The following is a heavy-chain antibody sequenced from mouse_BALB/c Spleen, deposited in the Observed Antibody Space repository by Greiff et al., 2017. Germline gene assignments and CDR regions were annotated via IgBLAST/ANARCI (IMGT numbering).Heavy chain of an antibody. CDR3: ARAELRGFAY. D-gene: IGHD4-1*01. J-gene: IGHJ3*01. CDR2: ISNLAYSI. CDR1: GFTFSDYG. Sequence: EVHLVESGGGLVQPGGSRKLSCAASGFTFSDYGMAWVRQAPGKGPEWVAFISNLAYSIYYADTVTGRFTISRENAKNTLYLEMSSLRSEDTAMYYCARAELRGFAYWGQGTLVTVSA. V-gene: IGHV5-15*02.